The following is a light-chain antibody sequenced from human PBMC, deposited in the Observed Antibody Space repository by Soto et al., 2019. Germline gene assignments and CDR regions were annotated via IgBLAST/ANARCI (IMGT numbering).Light chain of an antibody. V-gene: IGKV3-15*01. CDR1: QSVFSN. CDR3: QQYNNWPLT. CDR2: EAS. Sequence: EKVMTQSPVTLSVSPGERVTLSCRASQSVFSNLAWYQQKPGQAPRLLIYEASSMATGIPARFSGSGSGTYFTLTITSLQSEDFAVYYCQQYNNWPLTFGGGTKVEIK. J-gene: IGKJ4*01.